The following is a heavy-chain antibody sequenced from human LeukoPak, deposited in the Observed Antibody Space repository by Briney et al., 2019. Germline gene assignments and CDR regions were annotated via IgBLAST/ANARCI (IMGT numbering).Heavy chain of an antibody. J-gene: IGHJ4*02. D-gene: IGHD3-22*01. Sequence: PGGSLRLSCAASGFTFGSHWIIWVRQAPGKGLEWVSYISSSSSTIYYADSVKGRFTISRDNAKNSLYLQMNSLRAEDTAVYYCARGSTYYDSSGQVPFDYWGQGTLVTVSS. CDR1: GFTFGSHW. V-gene: IGHV3-48*01. CDR3: ARGSTYYDSSGQVPFDY. CDR2: ISSSSSTI.